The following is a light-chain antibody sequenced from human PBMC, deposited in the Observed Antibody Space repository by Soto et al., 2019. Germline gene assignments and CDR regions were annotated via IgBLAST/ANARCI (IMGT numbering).Light chain of an antibody. CDR3: QQYYSYSWT. Sequence: DIQMTQSPSTLSAFVGDRVTITCRASQSISTWLAWYQQKPGKAPKLLIYKPSSLESGDPSRFSGSRSGTEFTLTITSLQPDDSATYYCQQYYSYSWTFGQGTKVEI. CDR2: KPS. CDR1: QSISTW. J-gene: IGKJ1*01. V-gene: IGKV1-5*03.